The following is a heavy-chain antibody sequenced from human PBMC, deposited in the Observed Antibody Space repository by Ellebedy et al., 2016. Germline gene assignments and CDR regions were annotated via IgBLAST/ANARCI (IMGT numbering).Heavy chain of an antibody. CDR3: ARVRDYYDSSGYYSNWFDP. V-gene: IGHV1-18*01. CDR1: GYTFTSYG. CDR2: ISAYNGNT. J-gene: IGHJ5*02. Sequence: ASVKVSCXASGYTFTSYGISWVRQAPGQGLEWMGWISAYNGNTNYAQKLQGRVTMTTDTSTSTAYMELRSLRSDDTAVYYCARVRDYYDSSGYYSNWFDPWGQGTLVTVSS. D-gene: IGHD3-22*01.